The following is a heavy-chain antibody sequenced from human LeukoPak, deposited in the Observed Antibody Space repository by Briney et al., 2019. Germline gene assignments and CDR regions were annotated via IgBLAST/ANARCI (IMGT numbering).Heavy chain of an antibody. D-gene: IGHD3-10*01. V-gene: IGHV3-74*01. Sequence: GGSLRLSCAASGFTFSSYWMHWVRQPPGKGLVWVSRINSDGSSTSYADSVEGRFTISRDNAKNSLYLQMNSLRAEDTAVYYCAREVIIFPDYYYYGMDVWGQGTTVTVSS. CDR3: AREVIIFPDYYYYGMDV. CDR1: GFTFSSYW. J-gene: IGHJ6*02. CDR2: INSDGSST.